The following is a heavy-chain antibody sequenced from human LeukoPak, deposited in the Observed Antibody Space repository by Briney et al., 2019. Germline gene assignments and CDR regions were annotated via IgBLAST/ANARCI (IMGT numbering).Heavy chain of an antibody. Sequence: SETLSLTCTVSGGSISSSSYYWGWIRQPPGKGLEWIGSIYYSGSTYYNPSLKSRVTISVDTSKNQFSLKLSSVTAADTAVYYCTALGGCSSTSYYKSKAKAVYYMDVWGKGTPVTVSS. V-gene: IGHV4-39*01. CDR3: TALGGCSSTSYYKSKAKAVYYMDV. J-gene: IGHJ6*03. CDR2: IYYSGST. D-gene: IGHD2-2*02. CDR1: GGSISSSSYY.